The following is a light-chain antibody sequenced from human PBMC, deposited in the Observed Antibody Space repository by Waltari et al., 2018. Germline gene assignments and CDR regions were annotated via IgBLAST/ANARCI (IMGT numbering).Light chain of an antibody. J-gene: IGLJ3*02. CDR2: DVS. CDR1: SSDVGGYNY. Sequence: QSALTQPASVSGSPGQSITIPCTGTSSDVGGYNYFPWYQQHPGKAPKLMIYDVSNRPSGVSNRFSGSKSGNTASLTISGLQAEDEADYYCSSYTRSSTWVFGGGTKLTVL. V-gene: IGLV2-14*03. CDR3: SSYTRSSTWV.